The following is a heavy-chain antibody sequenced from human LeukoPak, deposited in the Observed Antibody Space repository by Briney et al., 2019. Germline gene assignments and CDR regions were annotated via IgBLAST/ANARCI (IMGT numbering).Heavy chain of an antibody. CDR3: ARDPYNGNYGDSYYYYLDV. CDR1: GFTFSSYN. Sequence: GGSLTLSCSASGFTFSSYNMNWVRQAPGKGREGVSSITSSSIYTFYADSVKGRFPISRDNAKNSLYLQMNSLRAEDTAIYYCARDPYNGNYGDSYYYYLDVWGKGTTVTISS. J-gene: IGHJ6*03. D-gene: IGHD1-26*01. CDR2: ITSSSIYT. V-gene: IGHV3-21*01.